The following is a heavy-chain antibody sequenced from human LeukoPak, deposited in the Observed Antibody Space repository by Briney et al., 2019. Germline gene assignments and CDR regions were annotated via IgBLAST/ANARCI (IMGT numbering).Heavy chain of an antibody. CDR1: GGSISSSSYY. CDR2: IYYSGST. J-gene: IGHJ4*02. CDR3: AREPSSIAARLSVFDY. Sequence: PSETLSLTCTVSGGSISSSSYYWGWIRQPPGKGLEWIGSIYYSGSTNYNPSLKSRVTISVDTSKNQFSLKLSSVTAADTAVYYCAREPSSIAARLSVFDYWGQGTLVTVSS. D-gene: IGHD6-6*01. V-gene: IGHV4-39*07.